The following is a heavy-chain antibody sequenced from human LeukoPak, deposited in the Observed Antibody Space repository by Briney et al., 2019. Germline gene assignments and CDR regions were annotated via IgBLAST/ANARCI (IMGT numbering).Heavy chain of an antibody. CDR1: GYTFTSYY. J-gene: IGHJ4*02. CDR2: INPSGGST. V-gene: IGHV1-46*01. D-gene: IGHD3-3*01. CDR3: ARDRAASYDFWSGSVGHFDY. Sequence: GASVTVSCKASGYTFTSYYMHWVRQAPGQGLEWMGIINPSGGSTSYAQKFQGRVTMTRDTSTSTVYMELSSLRSEDTAVYYCARDRAASYDFWSGSVGHFDYWGQGTLVTVSS.